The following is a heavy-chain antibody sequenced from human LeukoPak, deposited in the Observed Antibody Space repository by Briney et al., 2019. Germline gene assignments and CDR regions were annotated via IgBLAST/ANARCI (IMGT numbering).Heavy chain of an antibody. D-gene: IGHD1-26*01. CDR2: IIPILGIA. CDR1: GGTFSSYA. CDR3: ARTKMGEFLFDY. J-gene: IGHJ4*02. V-gene: IGHV1-69*04. Sequence: SEKVSCKASGGTFSSYAISWVRQAPGQGLEWMGRIIPILGIANYAQKFQGRVTITADKSTSTAYMELSSLRSEDTAVYYCARTKMGEFLFDYWGQGTLVTVSS.